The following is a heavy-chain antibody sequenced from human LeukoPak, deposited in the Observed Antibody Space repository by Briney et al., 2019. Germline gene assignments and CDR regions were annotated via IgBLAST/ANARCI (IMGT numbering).Heavy chain of an antibody. CDR3: ARKMVTGTTRWFDP. V-gene: IGHV4-4*09. J-gene: IGHJ5*02. CDR2: IYTSGST. D-gene: IGHD1-7*01. CDR1: GGSISSYY. Sequence: SETLSLTFTVSGGSISSYYWSWIRQPPGKGLEWIGYIYTSGSTNYNPSLKSRVTISVDTSKNQFSLKLSSVTAADTAVYYCARKMVTGTTRWFDPWGQGTLVTVSS.